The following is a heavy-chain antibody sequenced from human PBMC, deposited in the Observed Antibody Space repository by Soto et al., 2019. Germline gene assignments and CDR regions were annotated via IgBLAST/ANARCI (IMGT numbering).Heavy chain of an antibody. D-gene: IGHD6-19*01. V-gene: IGHV3-23*01. Sequence: GGSLRLSCAASGFTFSSYAMSWVRQAPGKGLEWVSAISGSGGSTYYADSVKGRFTISRYNSKNTLYLQMNSLRAEDTAVYYCAKDQVAVAGILDDIYYFDYWGQGTLVTVSS. CDR2: ISGSGGST. J-gene: IGHJ4*02. CDR1: GFTFSSYA. CDR3: AKDQVAVAGILDDIYYFDY.